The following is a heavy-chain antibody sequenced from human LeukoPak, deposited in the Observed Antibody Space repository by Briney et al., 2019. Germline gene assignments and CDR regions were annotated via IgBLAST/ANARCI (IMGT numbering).Heavy chain of an antibody. D-gene: IGHD5-24*01. V-gene: IGHV3-21*01. J-gene: IGHJ4*02. CDR1: GLTFSNYR. CDR2: ISSSGNYI. CDR3: AGHPAEMNTL. Sequence: GGSLRLSCAASGLTFSNYRMNWVRQAPGKGLEWVSSISSSGNYIYYADSMRGRFTISRDNAKNSVYLQMSSLRAEDTAVYYCAGHPAEMNTLWGQRTLVTVSS.